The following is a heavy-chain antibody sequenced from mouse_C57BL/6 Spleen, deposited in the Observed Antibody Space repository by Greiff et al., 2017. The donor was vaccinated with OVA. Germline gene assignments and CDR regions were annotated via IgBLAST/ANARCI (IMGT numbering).Heavy chain of an antibody. CDR1: GYAFSSSW. CDR3: ARNWEDYFDY. D-gene: IGHD4-1*01. V-gene: IGHV1-82*01. Sequence: QVQLQQSGPELVKPGASVKISCKASGYAFSSSWMNWVKQRPGKGLEWIGRIYPGDGDTNYNGKLKGKATLTADKSSSTAYMQLSSLTSEDSAVYVCARNWEDYFDYWGQGTTLTVSS. CDR2: IYPGDGDT. J-gene: IGHJ2*01.